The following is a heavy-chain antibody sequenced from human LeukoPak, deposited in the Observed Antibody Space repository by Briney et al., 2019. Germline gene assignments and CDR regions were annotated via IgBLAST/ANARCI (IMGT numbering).Heavy chain of an antibody. V-gene: IGHV3-30-3*01. CDR3: ARGPRGRWLHACY. J-gene: IGHJ4*02. D-gene: IGHD5-24*01. CDR1: GFTFSSYA. CDR2: ISYDGSNK. Sequence: GGSLRLSCAASGFTFSSYAMHWVRQAPGKGLEWVAVISYDGSNKYYADSVKGRFTISRDNSKNTLYLQMNSLRAEDTAVYYCARGPRGRWLHACYWGQGTLVTASS.